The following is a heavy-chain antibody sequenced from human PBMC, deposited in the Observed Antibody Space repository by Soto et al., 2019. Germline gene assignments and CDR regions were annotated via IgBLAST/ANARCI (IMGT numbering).Heavy chain of an antibody. CDR2: INPNSGGT. D-gene: IGHD6-19*01. J-gene: IGHJ4*02. V-gene: IGHV1-2*04. CDR1: GYTFTGYF. CDR3: AKGLASNHFDY. Sequence: ASVKVSCKASGYTFTGYFIHWVRQAPGQGLEWMGRINPNSGGTNYAQKFQGWVTMTRDTSISTAYMEVSRLTSDDTAVYYCAKGLASNHFDYWGQGALVTVSS.